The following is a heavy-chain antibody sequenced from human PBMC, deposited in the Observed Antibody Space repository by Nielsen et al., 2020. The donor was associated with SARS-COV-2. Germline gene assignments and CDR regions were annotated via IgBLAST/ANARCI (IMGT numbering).Heavy chain of an antibody. V-gene: IGHV4-34*01. J-gene: IGHJ4*02. CDR2: INHSGST. D-gene: IGHD5-18*01. Sequence: SETLSLTCAVYGGSFSGYYWSWIRQPPGKGLEWIGEINHSGSTNYNPCLKSRVTISVDTSKNQFSLKLSSVTAADTAVYYCARDTKIQLWLGPFDYWGQGTLVTVSS. CDR3: ARDTKIQLWLGPFDY. CDR1: GGSFSGYY.